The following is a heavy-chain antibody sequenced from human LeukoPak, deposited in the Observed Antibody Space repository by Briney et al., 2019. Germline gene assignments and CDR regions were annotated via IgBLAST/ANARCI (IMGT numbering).Heavy chain of an antibody. V-gene: IGHV4-39*01. Sequence: SETLSLTCTVSGGSISSSSYYWGWIRQPPGKGLEWIGTMYYSGSTYYDPSLKSRVTISVDTSRNQLSLRLNSVTAADTSVYYCVSQGEGGRAFDYWGQGTLVTVSS. D-gene: IGHD3-16*01. CDR3: VSQGEGGRAFDY. CDR1: GGSISSSSYY. J-gene: IGHJ4*02. CDR2: MYYSGST.